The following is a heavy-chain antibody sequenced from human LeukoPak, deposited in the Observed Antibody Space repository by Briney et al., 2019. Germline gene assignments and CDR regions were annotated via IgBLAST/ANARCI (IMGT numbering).Heavy chain of an antibody. J-gene: IGHJ4*02. D-gene: IGHD3-3*01. CDR1: GFTFSSYA. V-gene: IGHV3-30*04. CDR3: ARDRNTDFWSGYYTNYFDY. CDR2: ISYDGINK. Sequence: GGSLRLSCAASGFTFSSYAMHWVRQAPGKGLEWVAFISYDGINKYYADSVKGRFTISRDNSKNTLYLQMNSLRAEDTAVYYCARDRNTDFWSGYYTNYFDYWGQGTLVTVSS.